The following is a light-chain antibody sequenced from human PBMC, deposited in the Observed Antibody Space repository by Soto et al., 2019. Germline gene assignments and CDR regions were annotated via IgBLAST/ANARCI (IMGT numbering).Light chain of an antibody. CDR2: KAS. CDR1: QSIGSW. Sequence: DIQMTQSPSTLSASVGDRVIIVFRASQSIGSWLAWYQQKTGKAPKILIYKASSLASGVPSRFRGSGSGTEFTLTIRSLQPDDFATYYCHQYNTYLWTFGQGTKVDIK. J-gene: IGKJ1*01. V-gene: IGKV1-5*03. CDR3: HQYNTYLWT.